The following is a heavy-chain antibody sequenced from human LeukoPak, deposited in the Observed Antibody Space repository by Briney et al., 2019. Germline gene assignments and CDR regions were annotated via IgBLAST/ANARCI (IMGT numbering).Heavy chain of an antibody. V-gene: IGHV1-8*01. Sequence: ASVKVSCKASGYTFTSYDINWVRQATGQGLEWMGGMNPNSGNTGYAQKFQGRVTMTRNTSISTAYMELSSLRSEDTAVYYCARSLVASRTYYDILTGYYTPHYYYYMDVWGKGTTVTISS. CDR2: MNPNSGNT. J-gene: IGHJ6*03. D-gene: IGHD3-9*01. CDR1: GYTFTSYD. CDR3: ARSLVASRTYYDILTGYYTPHYYYYMDV.